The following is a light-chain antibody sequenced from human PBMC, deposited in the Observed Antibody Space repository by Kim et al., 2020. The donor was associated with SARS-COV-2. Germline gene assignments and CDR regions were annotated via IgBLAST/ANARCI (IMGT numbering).Light chain of an antibody. CDR2: LYGDGRH. J-gene: IGLJ2*01. V-gene: IGLV4-69*01. Sequence: ASVKRTCTQGNGHSTYANAWYQQQPEKSPRYLMKLYGDGRHVKGDGIPDRLSGSSSGPQRYLTISSLQSEDEADYYCQTWGSGTVVFGGGTQLTVL. CDR3: QTWGSGTVV. CDR1: NGHSTYA.